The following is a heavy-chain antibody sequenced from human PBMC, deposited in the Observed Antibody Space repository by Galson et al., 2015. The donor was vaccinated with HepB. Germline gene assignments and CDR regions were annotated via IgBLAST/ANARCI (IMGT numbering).Heavy chain of an antibody. CDR1: GYTFSSYG. Sequence: SVKVSCKASGYTFSSYGISWARQAPGQGLEWTGWISGYNGNTNYALKLQGRVTISADTSTNTVYMELRSLSSDDTAVYYCARARYSSSSPDYWGQGTLVTVSS. V-gene: IGHV1-18*01. D-gene: IGHD6-6*01. CDR3: ARARYSSSSPDY. CDR2: ISGYNGNT. J-gene: IGHJ4*02.